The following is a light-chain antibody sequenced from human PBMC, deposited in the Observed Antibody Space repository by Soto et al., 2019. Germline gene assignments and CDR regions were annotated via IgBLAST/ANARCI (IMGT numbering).Light chain of an antibody. V-gene: IGKV1-9*01. J-gene: IGKJ5*01. CDR1: QGISSY. CDR2: AAS. CDR3: QQLNSYPNT. Sequence: DIQLTQSPSFLSASVGDRVTITCRASQGISSYLAWYQQKPGKAPKLLIYAASTLQSGVPSRFSGSGSGTEFNLAISSLQPEDFATYYCQQLNSYPNTFGQGTRLEIK.